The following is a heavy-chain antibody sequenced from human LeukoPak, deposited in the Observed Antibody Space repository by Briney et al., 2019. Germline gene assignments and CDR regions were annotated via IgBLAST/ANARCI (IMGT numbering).Heavy chain of an antibody. J-gene: IGHJ4*02. CDR3: TRASAYSSSSGIGF. V-gene: IGHV4-4*07. CDR1: GGSISSYY. D-gene: IGHD6-6*01. Sequence: SETLSLTCTVSGGSISSYYWSWIRQPAGKGLEWIGRFYTSGTTNYIPSLKSRVTISVDRSRNQFSLNLSSVTAADTAVYYCTRASAYSSSSGIGFWGQGTLVTVSS. CDR2: FYTSGTT.